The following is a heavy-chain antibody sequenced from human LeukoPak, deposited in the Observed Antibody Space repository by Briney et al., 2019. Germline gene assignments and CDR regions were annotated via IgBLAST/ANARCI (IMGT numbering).Heavy chain of an antibody. V-gene: IGHV1-2*02. CDR3: AILLWFGELSVRWFDP. Sequence: GASVKVSRKASGYTFTGYYMHWVRQAPGQGLEWMGWINPNSGGTNYAQKFQGRVTMTRDTSISTAYMELSRLRSDDTAVYYCAILLWFGELSVRWFDPWGQGTLVTVSS. D-gene: IGHD3-10*01. CDR1: GYTFTGYY. J-gene: IGHJ5*02. CDR2: INPNSGGT.